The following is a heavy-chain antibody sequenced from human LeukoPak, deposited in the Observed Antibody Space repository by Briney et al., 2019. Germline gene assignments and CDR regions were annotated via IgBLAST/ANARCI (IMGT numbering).Heavy chain of an antibody. CDR2: ISWSSGNI. V-gene: IGHV3-9*01. CDR1: GFTFDDYA. D-gene: IGHD1-1*01. J-gene: IGHJ4*02. Sequence: PGGSLRLSCAASGFTFDDYAMHWVRQAPGKGLEWVSGISWSSGNIGYADSVKGRFSISRDDAKNSLYLQMNSLRAEDTALYYCARDHPWNAATYYFVFWGQGTLASVFS. CDR3: ARDHPWNAATYYFVF.